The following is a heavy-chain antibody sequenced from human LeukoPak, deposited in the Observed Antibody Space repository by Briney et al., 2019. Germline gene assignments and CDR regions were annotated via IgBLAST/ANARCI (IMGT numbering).Heavy chain of an antibody. CDR2: ISAYNGNT. CDR1: GYTFTSYG. CDR3: ARDGTYYDILTGYYHTPDFDY. Sequence: GASVKVSCKASGYTFTSYGISWVRQAPGQGLEWMGWISAYNGNTNYAQKLQGRVTMTTDTSTSTAYMELRSLRSDDTAVYYCARDGTYYDILTGYYHTPDFDYWGQGTLVTVSS. J-gene: IGHJ4*02. D-gene: IGHD3-9*01. V-gene: IGHV1-18*01.